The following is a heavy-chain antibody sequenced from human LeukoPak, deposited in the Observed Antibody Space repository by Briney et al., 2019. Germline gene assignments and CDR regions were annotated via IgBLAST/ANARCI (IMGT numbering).Heavy chain of an antibody. CDR2: ISSSSSYI. CDR1: GFTFSSYS. CDR3: ARDRSRIGGIDY. Sequence: GGSLRLSCAASGFTFSSYSMNWVRQAPGEGLEWVSSISSSSSYIYYADSVKGRFTISRDNAKNSLYLQMNSLRAEDTAVYYCARDRSRIGGIDYWGQGTLVTVSS. J-gene: IGHJ4*02. V-gene: IGHV3-21*01. D-gene: IGHD3-16*01.